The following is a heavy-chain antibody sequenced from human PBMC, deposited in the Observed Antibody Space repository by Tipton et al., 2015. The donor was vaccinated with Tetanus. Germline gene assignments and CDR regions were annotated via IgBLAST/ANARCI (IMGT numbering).Heavy chain of an antibody. D-gene: IGHD3-22*01. CDR1: GGSFNRV. CDR2: VYQSVNS. V-gene: IGHV4-30-2*03. J-gene: IGHJ1*01. Sequence: TLSLTCDVSGGSFNRVRQPPGKGLEEIGHVYQSVNSFFNPSLRSRVTISVDTSKNQFSLQLRSVTAADTAVYYCARQDTLNYYYVGYFHDWGQGTLVTVSS. CDR3: ARQDTLNYYYVGYFHD.